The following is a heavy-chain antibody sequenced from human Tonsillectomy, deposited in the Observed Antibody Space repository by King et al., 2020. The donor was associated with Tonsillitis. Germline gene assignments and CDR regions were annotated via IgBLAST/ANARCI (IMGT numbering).Heavy chain of an antibody. CDR2: LSSSSSYM. J-gene: IGHJ4*02. CDR3: ARARSTIAAAGTGPYYFDY. D-gene: IGHD6-13*01. CDR1: GFPFSSYS. Sequence: QLVQSGGGLVKPGGSLRLSCAASGFPFSSYSMTWVRQAPGKGLDLVSSLSSSSSYMYYADSMKGRFTISRDNAKNSLYLQMNSLRAEDTAVYYCARARSTIAAAGTGPYYFDYWGQGTLVTVSS. V-gene: IGHV3-21*01.